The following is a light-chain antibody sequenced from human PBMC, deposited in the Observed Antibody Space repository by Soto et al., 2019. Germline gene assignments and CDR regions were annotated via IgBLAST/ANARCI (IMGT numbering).Light chain of an antibody. Sequence: EIVLTQSPATLSLSPGERATLSCRASQSVSSYLAWYQQKPGQAPRLLIYDASNSATAIPARFSGSGSGTDFTLTISSLEPEDFAVYYCQQRSNWPPWTFGQGTKVEIK. CDR3: QQRSNWPPWT. CDR2: DAS. V-gene: IGKV3-11*01. J-gene: IGKJ1*01. CDR1: QSVSSY.